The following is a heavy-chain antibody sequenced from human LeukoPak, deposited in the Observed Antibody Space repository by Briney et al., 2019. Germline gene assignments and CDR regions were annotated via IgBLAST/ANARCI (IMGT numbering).Heavy chain of an antibody. CDR3: AKDMTGPVDY. J-gene: IGHJ4*02. V-gene: IGHV3-30*18. CDR1: GFTFGNYG. CDR2: ISYDGSSE. D-gene: IGHD3-16*01. Sequence: PGGSLRLSCAVSGFTFGNYGMHWVRQAPGKGLEWVALISYDGSSEYYAGSVKGRFTISRDNSKITVYLQMNSLKAEDTAVYYCAKDMTGPVDYWGQGTLVTVSS.